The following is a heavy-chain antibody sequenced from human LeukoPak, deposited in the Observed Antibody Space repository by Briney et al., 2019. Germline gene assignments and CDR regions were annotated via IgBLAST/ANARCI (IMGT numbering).Heavy chain of an antibody. CDR2: KYYSGGT. D-gene: IGHD3-22*01. CDR1: GGSISSNSYY. V-gene: IGHV4-39*07. Sequence: SEALSLTCSVSGGSISSNSYYWGWIRQSPGKGLEWIGTKYYSGGTYYNPSLKSRVTISVDTSKNQFSLKLSSVTAADTAVYYCARDLLYYYDSSGYYQPADYWGQGTLVTVSS. CDR3: ARDLLYYYDSSGYYQPADY. J-gene: IGHJ4*02.